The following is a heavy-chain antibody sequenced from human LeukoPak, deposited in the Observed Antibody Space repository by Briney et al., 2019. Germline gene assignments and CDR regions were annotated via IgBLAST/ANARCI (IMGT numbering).Heavy chain of an antibody. Sequence: GGSLRLSCAASGFTFSSYVMHWVRQAPGKGLEWVAIISYDGSNEYYADSVKGRFTISRDNSKNTLYLQMNSLRAEDTAVYYCAKGRTYYYGSGSYEGLFDYWGQGTLVTVSS. CDR1: GFTFSSYV. V-gene: IGHV3-30*04. CDR3: AKGRTYYYGSGSYEGLFDY. CDR2: ISYDGSNE. J-gene: IGHJ4*02. D-gene: IGHD3-10*01.